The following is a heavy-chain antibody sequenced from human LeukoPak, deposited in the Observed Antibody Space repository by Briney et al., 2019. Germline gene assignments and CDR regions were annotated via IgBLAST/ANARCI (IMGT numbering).Heavy chain of an antibody. Sequence: GGSLRLSCAASGFTFSSYSMNWVRQAPGKGLEWVSYISSSSSTIYYADSVKGRFTISRDNAKNSLYLQMNSLRAEDTAVYYCVRNLGYCSGGSCYPETYYFDYWGQGTLVTVSS. V-gene: IGHV3-48*01. J-gene: IGHJ4*02. CDR1: GFTFSSYS. CDR3: VRNLGYCSGGSCYPETYYFDY. CDR2: ISSSSSTI. D-gene: IGHD2-15*01.